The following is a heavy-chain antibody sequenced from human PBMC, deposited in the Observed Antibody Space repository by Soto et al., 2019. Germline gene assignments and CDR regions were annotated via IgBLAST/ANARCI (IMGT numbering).Heavy chain of an antibody. J-gene: IGHJ6*03. CDR2: ISYDGSNK. V-gene: IGHV3-30*18. CDR3: AKDRGSAMPHYYYYYMDV. D-gene: IGHD2-2*01. CDR1: GFTFSSYG. Sequence: QVQLVESGGGVVQPGRSLRLSCAASGFTFSSYGMHWVRQAPGKGLEWVAVISYDGSNKYYADSVKGRFTISRDNSKNSLYLQMNSLRAEDTAVYYCAKDRGSAMPHYYYYYMDVWGKGTTVTVSS.